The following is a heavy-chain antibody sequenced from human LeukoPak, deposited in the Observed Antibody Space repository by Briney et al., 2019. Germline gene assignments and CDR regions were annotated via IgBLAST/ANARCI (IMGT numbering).Heavy chain of an antibody. J-gene: IGHJ6*03. CDR1: GFTFSSYG. Sequence: GGSLRLSCAASGFTFSSYGMHWVRQAPGKGLEWVALIRYDGSNKYYADSVKGRFTISRDNSKNTLYLQMNSLRAEDTAVYYCARGPARYYYYMDVWGKGTTVTVSS. V-gene: IGHV3-30*02. CDR2: IRYDGSNK. CDR3: ARGPARYYYYMDV. D-gene: IGHD1-14*01.